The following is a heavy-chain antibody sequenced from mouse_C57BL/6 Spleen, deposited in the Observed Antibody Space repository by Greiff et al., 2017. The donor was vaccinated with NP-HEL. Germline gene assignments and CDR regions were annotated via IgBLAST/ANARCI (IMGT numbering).Heavy chain of an antibody. Sequence: EVKLQESGGGLVKPGGSLKLSCAASGFTFSDYGMHWVRQAPEKGLEWVAYISSGSSTIYYTDTVKGRFTISRDNAKNTLFLQMTSLRSEDTAMYYCARDGYSSYWYFDVWGTGTTVTVSS. CDR1: GFTFSDYG. CDR3: ARDGYSSYWYFDV. CDR2: ISSGSSTI. J-gene: IGHJ1*03. D-gene: IGHD2-3*01. V-gene: IGHV5-17*01.